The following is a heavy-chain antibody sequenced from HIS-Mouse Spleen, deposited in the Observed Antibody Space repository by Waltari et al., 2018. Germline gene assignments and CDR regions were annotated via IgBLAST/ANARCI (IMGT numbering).Heavy chain of an antibody. Sequence: QLQLQESGPGLVKPSETLSLPCTVPGGSISSITYYGGWIRQPPGKGLEWIGSIYYSGSTYYNPSLKSRVTISVDTSKNQFSLKLSSVTAADTAVYYCAREIPYSSSWYDWYFDLWGRGTLVTVSS. J-gene: IGHJ2*01. CDR2: IYYSGST. D-gene: IGHD6-13*01. CDR1: GGSISSITYY. CDR3: AREIPYSSSWYDWYFDL. V-gene: IGHV4-39*07.